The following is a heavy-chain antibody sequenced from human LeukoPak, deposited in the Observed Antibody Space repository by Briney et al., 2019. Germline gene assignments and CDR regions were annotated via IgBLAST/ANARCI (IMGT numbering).Heavy chain of an antibody. CDR2: IYSGGNT. Sequence: GGSLRLSCAGSGFTFSTYSIKWVRQAPGKGLEWVSVIYSGGNTYCADSVKGRFTISRDNSKNTLYLQMNSLRAEDTAVYYCARGPSGYSYGGYDYWGQGTLVTVSS. CDR3: ARGPSGYSYGGYDY. J-gene: IGHJ4*02. D-gene: IGHD5-18*01. CDR1: GFTFSTYS. V-gene: IGHV3-53*01.